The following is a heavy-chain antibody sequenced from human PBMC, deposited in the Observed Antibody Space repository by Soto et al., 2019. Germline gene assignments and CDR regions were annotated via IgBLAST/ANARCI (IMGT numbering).Heavy chain of an antibody. D-gene: IGHD3-9*01. J-gene: IGHJ4*02. V-gene: IGHV3-30*03. CDR2: ILFDGRNE. Sequence: QVQLEESGGGVVQPGRSLRLSCAASGFIFSNYAMHWVRQAPGKGLEWVALILFDGRNEYYADSVKGRFIISRDISKNTLTLHLNSHRPADTAVSYRATDKLPYRDTLTGYYSGFAYWGPGTLVTVS. CDR3: ATDKLPYRDTLTGYYSGFAY. CDR1: GFIFSNYA.